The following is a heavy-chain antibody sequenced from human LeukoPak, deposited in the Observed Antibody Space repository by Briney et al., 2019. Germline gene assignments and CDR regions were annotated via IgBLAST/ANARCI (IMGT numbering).Heavy chain of an antibody. CDR3: ARDAY. CDR1: GVSIGSHY. Sequence: SETLSLTCTVSGVSIGSHYWSWIRQSPGKGLEWIGCVYNSGTTVYNPSLTGRVTISVDTSKNQYSLNLRSVTTADAAVYYCARDAYWGQGILVTVSS. V-gene: IGHV4-59*11. J-gene: IGHJ4*02. CDR2: VYNSGTT.